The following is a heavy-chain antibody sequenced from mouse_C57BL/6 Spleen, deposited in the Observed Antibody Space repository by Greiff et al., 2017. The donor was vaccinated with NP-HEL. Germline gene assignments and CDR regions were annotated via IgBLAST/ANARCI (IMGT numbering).Heavy chain of an antibody. D-gene: IGHD1-1*01. J-gene: IGHJ2*01. CDR2: IDPSDSAT. CDR3: ARSRCSNYFDY. Sequence: VQLQQSGAELVRPGSSVKLSCKASGYTFTSYWMHWVKQRPIQGLEWIGNIDPSDSATHYNQKFKDKATLTVDKSSSSAYMQLSSLTSEYSAVYYCARSRCSNYFDYWGQGTTLTVSS. V-gene: IGHV1-52*01. CDR1: GYTFTSYW.